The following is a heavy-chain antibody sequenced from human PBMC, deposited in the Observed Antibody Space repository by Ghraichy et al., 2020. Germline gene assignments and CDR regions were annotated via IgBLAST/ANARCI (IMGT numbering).Heavy chain of an antibody. Sequence: SETLSLTCTVSGYSLNGGFYWGWIRQPPGKELEWIGSVYLGGSNFYNPSLKSRVTISLDTSKNRFFLRLSSVTAADTAVYYCAMFYGSGLYYFEYWGQGTLVTVSS. D-gene: IGHD3-10*01. J-gene: IGHJ4*01. CDR1: GYSLNGGFY. CDR2: VYLGGSN. V-gene: IGHV4-38-2*02. CDR3: AMFYGSGLYYFEY.